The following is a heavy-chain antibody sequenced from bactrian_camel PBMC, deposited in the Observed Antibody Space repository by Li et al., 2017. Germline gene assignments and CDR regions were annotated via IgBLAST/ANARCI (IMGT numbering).Heavy chain of an antibody. CDR3: AVVPYRERCLGAQDVFNW. V-gene: IGHV3S55*01. CDR1: GFTFGEFD. Sequence: HVQLVESGVSSVQAGGSLRLSCATSGFTFGEFDMGWYRQGSGNECELVSRISSDDSTWYSDSVKGRFTISKDNAKSTVYLQMSSLKPEDTAVYSCAVVPYRERCLGAQDVFNWWGPGTQVTVS. J-gene: IGHJ4*01. D-gene: IGHD2*01. CDR2: ISSDDST.